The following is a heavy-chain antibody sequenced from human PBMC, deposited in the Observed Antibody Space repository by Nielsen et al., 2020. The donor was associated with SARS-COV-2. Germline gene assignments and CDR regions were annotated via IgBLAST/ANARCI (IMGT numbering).Heavy chain of an antibody. CDR3: ASHYYDSSGYYFDY. V-gene: IGHV4-39*07. CDR2: IYYSGST. D-gene: IGHD3-22*01. CDR1: GGSISSSSYY. Sequence: SETLSLTCTVSGGSISSSSYYWGWIRQPPGKGLEWIGSIYYSGSTNYNPSLKSRVTISVDTSKNQFSLKLSSVTAADTAVYYCASHYYDSSGYYFDYWGQGTLVTVSS. J-gene: IGHJ4*02.